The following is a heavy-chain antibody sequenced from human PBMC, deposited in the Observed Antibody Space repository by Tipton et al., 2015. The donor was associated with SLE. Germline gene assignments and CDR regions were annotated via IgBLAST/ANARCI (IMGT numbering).Heavy chain of an antibody. CDR2: SHYSGNT. CDR3: ARGGGDCGLKN. CDR1: GGSISSGGYY. J-gene: IGHJ4*02. D-gene: IGHD2-21*01. Sequence: TLSLTCSVSGGSISSGGYYWSWIRQHPGKGLEWIGYSHYSGNTYYNTSLKSRVTISVDTSKNQFSLKLSSVTAADTAVYYCARGGGDCGLKNWGQGTLVTVSS. V-gene: IGHV4-31*03.